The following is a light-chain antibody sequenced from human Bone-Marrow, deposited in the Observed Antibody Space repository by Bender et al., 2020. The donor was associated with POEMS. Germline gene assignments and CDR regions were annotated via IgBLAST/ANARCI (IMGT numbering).Light chain of an antibody. CDR1: SSNIGAHA. J-gene: IGLJ2*01. Sequence: QSVLTHPPSASGTPGQRVTISCSGGSSNIGAHAVNWYQHHPGKAPKLIIYDVTDRPSGVSDRFSASKSDNTASLTISGLQAEDEADYYCSSYSTTSSVLFGGGTKVTVL. CDR2: DVT. CDR3: SSYSTTSSVL. V-gene: IGLV2-14*01.